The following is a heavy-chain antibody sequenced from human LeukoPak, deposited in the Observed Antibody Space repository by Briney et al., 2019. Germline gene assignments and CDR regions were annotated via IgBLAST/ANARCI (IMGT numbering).Heavy chain of an antibody. CDR3: ASEVTTVTTRFDP. CDR1: GYTFTDYY. Sequence: GASVKVSRKASGYTFTDYYIHWVRQAPGQGLEWMGWINPNSGGTNFAQKFQGRVTMTRDTSINTAYMEMSRLTFDDTAVYYCASEVTTVTTRFDPWGQGTLVAVSS. V-gene: IGHV1-2*02. D-gene: IGHD4-17*01. J-gene: IGHJ5*02. CDR2: INPNSGGT.